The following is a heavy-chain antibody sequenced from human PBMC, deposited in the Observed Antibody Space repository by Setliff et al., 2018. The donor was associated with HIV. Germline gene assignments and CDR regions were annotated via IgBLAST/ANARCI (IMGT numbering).Heavy chain of an antibody. CDR2: VFYNGDT. D-gene: IGHD3-3*01. CDR1: GGSIRSYY. Sequence: PSETLSLTCTVSGGSIRSYYWSWIRQSPGKGLAWIGYVFYNGDTAYNPSLKSRLTISVDTSKSQFSLKLTSVTAADTAVYYCARQMTIPGVAVTPVDYWGQGALVTVPS. V-gene: IGHV4-59*08. J-gene: IGHJ4*02. CDR3: ARQMTIPGVAVTPVDY.